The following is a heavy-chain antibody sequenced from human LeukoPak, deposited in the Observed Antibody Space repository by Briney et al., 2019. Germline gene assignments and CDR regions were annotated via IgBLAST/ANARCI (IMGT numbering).Heavy chain of an antibody. D-gene: IGHD6-19*01. Sequence: SETLSLTCTVSGGSISSSSYYWGWIRQPPGKGLEWIGSIYYSGSIYYNPSLKSRVTISVDTSKNQFSLKLSSVTAADTAVYYCARHYDSSGWYYYYYYMDVWGKGTTVTISS. CDR1: GGSISSSSYY. CDR2: IYYSGSI. J-gene: IGHJ6*03. V-gene: IGHV4-39*01. CDR3: ARHYDSSGWYYYYYYMDV.